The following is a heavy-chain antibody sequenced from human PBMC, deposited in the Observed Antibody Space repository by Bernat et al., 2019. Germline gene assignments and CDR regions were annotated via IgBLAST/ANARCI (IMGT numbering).Heavy chain of an antibody. CDR2: IGGSGSTT. CDR3: AKIISGTVIAY. V-gene: IGHV3-23*01. D-gene: IGHD1-7*01. J-gene: IGHJ4*02. CDR1: GCTFSTYG. Sequence: EVQLLESGGGLVQPGGSLRLSCSAAGCTFSTYGMTLVRRAPGRGLEWVSAIGGSGSTTYYADSVKGRLTISRDNAKKTVSLQMNSLRAEDTAIYYCAKIISGTVIAYWGQGTVIPASP.